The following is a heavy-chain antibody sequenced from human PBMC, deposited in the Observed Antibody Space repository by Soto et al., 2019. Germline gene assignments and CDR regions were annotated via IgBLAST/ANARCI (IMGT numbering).Heavy chain of an antibody. J-gene: IGHJ4*02. CDR2: INHSGST. V-gene: IGHV4-34*01. Sequence: SETLSLTCAVYGGSFSGYYWSWIRQPPGKGLEWIGEINHSGSTNYNPSLKSRVTISVDTSRNQFSLKLSSVTAADTAVYYCARGLTDVHGYCSGRSWCGSHYCGRRTLVTVSS. CDR1: GGSFSGYY. D-gene: IGHD2-15*01. CDR3: ARGLTDVHGYCSGRSWCGSHY.